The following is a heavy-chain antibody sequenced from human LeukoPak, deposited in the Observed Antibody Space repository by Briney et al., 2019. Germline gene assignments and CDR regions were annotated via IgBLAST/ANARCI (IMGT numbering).Heavy chain of an antibody. Sequence: GGSLRLSCTASGLTFSDAWMSWVRQAPGKGLEWVAVISYDGSNKYYADSVKGRFTISRDNSKNTLYLQMNSLRAEDTAVYYCASSSGSYYGAFDIWGQGTMVTVSS. CDR2: ISYDGSNK. V-gene: IGHV3-30*01. CDR1: GLTFSDAW. D-gene: IGHD1-26*01. CDR3: ASSSGSYYGAFDI. J-gene: IGHJ3*02.